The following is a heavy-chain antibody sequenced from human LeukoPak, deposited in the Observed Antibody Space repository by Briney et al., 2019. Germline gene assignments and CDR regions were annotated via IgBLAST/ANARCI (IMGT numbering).Heavy chain of an antibody. CDR1: GFTFSSYW. CDR3: AREEGSGWYGYFDL. D-gene: IGHD6-19*01. J-gene: IGHJ2*01. CDR2: IKQDGSEK. Sequence: GGSLRLSCAASGFTFSSYWMSWVRQAPGKGLEWVANIKQDGSEKYYVDSVKGGFTISRDNAKNSLYLQMNSLRAEDTAVYYCAREEGSGWYGYFDLWGRGTLVTVSS. V-gene: IGHV3-7*03.